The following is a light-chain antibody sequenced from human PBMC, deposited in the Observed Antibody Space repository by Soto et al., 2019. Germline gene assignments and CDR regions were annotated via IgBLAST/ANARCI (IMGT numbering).Light chain of an antibody. CDR1: HNDIGTYDY. J-gene: IGLJ1*01. Sequence: LTQPTSVSGSPGQSITISCTGNHNDIGTYDYVSWYQQHPGRAPRLLIHGVTTRPSGISDRFSASKSGPTASLTISGLQPEDEADYYCSSFTSNRIYVFGPGTKVTVL. V-gene: IGLV2-14*03. CDR2: GVT. CDR3: SSFTSNRIYV.